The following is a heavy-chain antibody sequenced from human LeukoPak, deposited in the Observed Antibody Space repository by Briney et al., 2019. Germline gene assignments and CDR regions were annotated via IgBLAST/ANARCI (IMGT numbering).Heavy chain of an antibody. J-gene: IGHJ4*02. V-gene: IGHV4-59*01. D-gene: IGHD3-9*01. Sequence: SETLSLTCTVSGGSISSYYWSWIRQPPGRGLKWIGYIYYSGSTNYNPSLKSRVTISVDTSENQFSLKLSSVTAADTAVYYCARVDHYDILTGYPDYWGQGTLVTVSS. CDR1: GGSISSYY. CDR3: ARVDHYDILTGYPDY. CDR2: IYYSGST.